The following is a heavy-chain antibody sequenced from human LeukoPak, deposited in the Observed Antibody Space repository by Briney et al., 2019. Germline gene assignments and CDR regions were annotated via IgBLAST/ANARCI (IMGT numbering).Heavy chain of an antibody. CDR3: ARLWFGELNLDY. CDR2: IKQDGSEM. V-gene: IGHV3-7*05. J-gene: IGHJ4*02. CDR1: GFTFSNYW. D-gene: IGHD3-10*01. Sequence: GGSLRLSCAASGFTFSNYWMSWVRQAPGKGLEWVANIKQDGSEMYYVDSVKGRFTISRDNAKNSLHLHMNSLRAEDTAVYYCARLWFGELNLDYWGQGTLVTVSS.